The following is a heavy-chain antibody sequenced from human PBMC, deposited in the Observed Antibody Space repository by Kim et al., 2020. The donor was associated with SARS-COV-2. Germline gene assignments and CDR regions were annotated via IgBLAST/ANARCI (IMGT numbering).Heavy chain of an antibody. J-gene: IGHJ6*02. CDR2: INAGNGNT. CDR3: AREGDIVVVPAAYYYYGMDV. D-gene: IGHD2-2*01. CDR1: GYTFTSYA. Sequence: ASVKVSCKASGYTFTSYAMHWVRQAPGQRLEWMGWINAGNGNTKYSQKFQGRVTITRDTSASTAYMELSSLRSEDTAVYYCAREGDIVVVPAAYYYYGMDVWGQGTTVTVSS. V-gene: IGHV1-3*01.